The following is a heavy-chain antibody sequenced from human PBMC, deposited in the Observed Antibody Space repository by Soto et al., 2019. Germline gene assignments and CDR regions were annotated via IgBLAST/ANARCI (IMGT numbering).Heavy chain of an antibody. Sequence: QVQLVQSGAEVKKPGSSVKVSCKASGGTFSSYAISWVRQAPGQGREWMGGIIPIFGTANYAQKCQGRVTITADDSTSTAYMELSSLRSEHTAVYYCARSYTMFGGPHTYHPAGYWGQGTLVTVSS. CDR2: IIPIFGTA. D-gene: IGHD3-3*01. CDR1: GGTFSSYA. CDR3: ARSYTMFGGPHTYHPAGY. J-gene: IGHJ4*02. V-gene: IGHV1-69*01.